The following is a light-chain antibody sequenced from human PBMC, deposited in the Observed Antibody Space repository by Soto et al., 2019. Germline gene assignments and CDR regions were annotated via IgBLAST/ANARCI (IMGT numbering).Light chain of an antibody. V-gene: IGKV3-20*01. CDR2: GAS. CDR3: QQYGSSPPYT. CDR1: HSVSSSY. J-gene: IGKJ2*01. Sequence: EIVLTQSPGTLSLSPGERATLSCRASHSVSSSYLAWYQQNPGQAPRLLFYGASSRATGIPDRFSGSGSGTNFTLTISRLEPEDFAVDYCQQYGSSPPYTFGQGTKLEIK.